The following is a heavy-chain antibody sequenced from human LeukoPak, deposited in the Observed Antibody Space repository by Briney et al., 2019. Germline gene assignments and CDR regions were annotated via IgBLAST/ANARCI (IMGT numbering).Heavy chain of an antibody. CDR2: ISSSSSTI. J-gene: IGHJ4*02. D-gene: IGHD6-13*01. Sequence: GGSLRLSCAASGFTFSSYSMNWVRQAPGKGLEWVSYISSSSSTIYYADSVKGRFTISRDNAKNSLYLQMNSLRAEDTAVYYCARSRGSWSFDYWGQGTLVTVSS. V-gene: IGHV3-48*01. CDR3: ARSRGSWSFDY. CDR1: GFTFSSYS.